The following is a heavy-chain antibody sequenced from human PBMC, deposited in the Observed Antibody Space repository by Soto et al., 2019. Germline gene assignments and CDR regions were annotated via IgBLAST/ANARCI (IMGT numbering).Heavy chain of an antibody. V-gene: IGHV4-59*08. Sequence: PSETLSLTCTVSGGSISSYYWSWIRQPPGKGLEWIGYIYYSGSTNYNPSLKSRVTISVDTSKNQFSLKLSSVTAADTAVYYCARHLGYCSSTSCHNWFDPWGQGTLVTVSS. CDR2: IYYSGST. CDR1: GGSISSYY. J-gene: IGHJ5*02. CDR3: ARHLGYCSSTSCHNWFDP. D-gene: IGHD2-2*01.